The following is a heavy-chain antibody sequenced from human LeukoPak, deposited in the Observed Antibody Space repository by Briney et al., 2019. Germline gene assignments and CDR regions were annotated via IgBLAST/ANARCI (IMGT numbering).Heavy chain of an antibody. Sequence: PSETLSLTCTVSGGSISSSSYYWGWIRQPPGKGLEWIGSIYYSGSTYYNPSLKSRVTISVDTSKNQFSLKLSSVTAADTAVYYCARSDRQLDYWGQGTLVTVSS. J-gene: IGHJ4*02. V-gene: IGHV4-39*01. CDR3: ARSDRQLDY. D-gene: IGHD6-13*01. CDR2: IYYSGST. CDR1: GGSISSSSYY.